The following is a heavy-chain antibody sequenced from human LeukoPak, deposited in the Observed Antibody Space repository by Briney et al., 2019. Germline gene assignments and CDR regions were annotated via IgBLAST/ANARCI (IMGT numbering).Heavy chain of an antibody. V-gene: IGHV4-34*01. Sequence: SETLSLTCAVYGGSFSGYYWSWIRQPPGKGLEWIGEINHSGSTNYNPSLKSRVTISVDTSKNQFSLKLSSVTARDTAVYYCAGGLCEGMEVWGQGTKVTVFS. J-gene: IGHJ6*02. CDR1: GGSFSGYY. CDR3: AGGLCEGMEV. CDR2: INHSGST. D-gene: IGHD2-21*01.